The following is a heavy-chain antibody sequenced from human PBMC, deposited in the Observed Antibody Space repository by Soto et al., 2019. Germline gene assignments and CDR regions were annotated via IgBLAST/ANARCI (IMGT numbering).Heavy chain of an antibody. Sequence: EVQLVESGGGLVQPGGSLRLSCVASEFTFSSFEMNWVRQAPGKGLEWVSHISTTGTTIYYADSVKGRFTISRDNAKNSLYLKMNSLRVEDTAVYYCVRFGGAAAGPGDYWGKGILVTVSS. J-gene: IGHJ4*02. CDR1: EFTFSSFE. D-gene: IGHD6-13*01. CDR2: ISTTGTTI. V-gene: IGHV3-48*03. CDR3: VRFGGAAAGPGDY.